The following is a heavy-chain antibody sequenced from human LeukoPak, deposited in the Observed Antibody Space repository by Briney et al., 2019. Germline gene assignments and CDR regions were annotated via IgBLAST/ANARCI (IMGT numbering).Heavy chain of an antibody. CDR2: INWNSATV. Sequence: GGSLRLSCAASGFSFDDYAMHWVRQAPGKGLEWVSSINWNSATVDYVDSVKGRFTISRDNTKNSLYLQMNSLRAEDTAVFYCARDQYDTWSRRGNFDSWGQGTLVIVSS. V-gene: IGHV3-9*01. J-gene: IGHJ4*02. CDR1: GFSFDDYA. CDR3: ARDQYDTWSRRGNFDS. D-gene: IGHD3-3*01.